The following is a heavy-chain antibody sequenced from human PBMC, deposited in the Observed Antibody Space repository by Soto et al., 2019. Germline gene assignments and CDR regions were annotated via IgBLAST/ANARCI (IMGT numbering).Heavy chain of an antibody. Sequence: GGSLRLSCAASGFTFSSYWMSWVRQAPGKGLEWVANIKQDGSEKYYVDSVKGRFTISRDNAKNSLYLQMNSLRAEDMAVYYCARRWLYSSSSAVYFDYWGQGTLVTVSS. CDR1: GFTFSSYW. J-gene: IGHJ4*02. CDR2: IKQDGSEK. V-gene: IGHV3-7*01. D-gene: IGHD6-6*01. CDR3: ARRWLYSSSSAVYFDY.